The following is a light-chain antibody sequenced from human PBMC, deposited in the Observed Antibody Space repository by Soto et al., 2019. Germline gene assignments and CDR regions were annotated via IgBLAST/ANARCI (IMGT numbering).Light chain of an antibody. V-gene: IGKV1-5*01. J-gene: IGKJ2*03. CDR2: DVS. CDR1: QDISRW. CDR3: QQYNAYYS. Sequence: DIQMTQSPSTLSASVGDRVPTTCRASQDISRWLAWYQQKPGKAPELLIYDVSTLQGGVPSRFSGTGSGTVFTLTISSLQPEDFATYYCQQYNAYYSFGQGTKVDIK.